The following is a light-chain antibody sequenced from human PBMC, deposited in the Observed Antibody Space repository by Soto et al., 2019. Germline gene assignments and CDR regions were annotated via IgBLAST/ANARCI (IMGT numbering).Light chain of an antibody. J-gene: IGKJ1*01. CDR2: GAS. CDR1: QSVSNNY. Sequence: EIVFTQSPGTLSLSPGERATLSCRASQSVSNNYLAWYQQKPGQAPRLLIYGASSRATGIPDRFSGSGSGTDFTLTISRLEPEDFAVYHCQQDGSSPTTFGQGTKVDIK. V-gene: IGKV3-20*01. CDR3: QQDGSSPTT.